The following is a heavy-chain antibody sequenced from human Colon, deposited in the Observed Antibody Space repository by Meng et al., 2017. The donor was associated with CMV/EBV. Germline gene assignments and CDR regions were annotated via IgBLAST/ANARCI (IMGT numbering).Heavy chain of an antibody. J-gene: IGHJ6*02. CDR1: GFTFSSYS. D-gene: IGHD4-11*01. Sequence: SCAASGFTFSSYSMNWVRQAPGKGLEWVSSISRDSSYIFYADSVKGRFTISRDNARNSLYLQMNSLRAEDTAVYYCAKVMRTTSTWSYGMDVWGQGTTVTVSS. CDR3: AKVMRTTSTWSYGMDV. CDR2: ISRDSSYI. V-gene: IGHV3-21*03.